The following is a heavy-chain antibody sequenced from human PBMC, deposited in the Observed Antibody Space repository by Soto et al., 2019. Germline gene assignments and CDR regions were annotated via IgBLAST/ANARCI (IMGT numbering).Heavy chain of an antibody. CDR2: ISGGGGST. J-gene: IGHJ4*02. CDR1: GFIFKKFA. D-gene: IGHD6-19*01. CDR3: AKADGEQWLVPHLDK. Sequence: EVQLLESGGGVVQPGGSLRLSCVASGFIFKKFAMSWVRQAPGEGLEWVSGISGGGGSTSYADSVKGRFSIARDDSTNTLSLQMNNLRVEDTAQYYCAKADGEQWLVPHLDKWGQGTLGSVS. V-gene: IGHV3-23*01.